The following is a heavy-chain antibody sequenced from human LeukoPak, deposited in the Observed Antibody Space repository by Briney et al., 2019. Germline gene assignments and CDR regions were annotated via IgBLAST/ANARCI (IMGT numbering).Heavy chain of an antibody. D-gene: IGHD2-21*02. Sequence: PSETLSLTCTVSGGSISSYSWSWIRQPPGKGLEWIGYVSYSGGTNYSPSLESRVTVSVVTSKNQFSLKLSSVTAADTALYYCARVTGVGYMDVWGKGTTVTVSS. CDR1: GGSISSYS. CDR3: ARVTGVGYMDV. CDR2: VSYSGGT. V-gene: IGHV4-59*01. J-gene: IGHJ6*03.